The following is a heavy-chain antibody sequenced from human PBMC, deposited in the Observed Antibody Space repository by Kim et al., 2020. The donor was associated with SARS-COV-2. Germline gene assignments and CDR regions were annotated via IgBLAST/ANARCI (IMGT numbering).Heavy chain of an antibody. CDR1: GFTFSSYA. D-gene: IGHD3-3*01. Sequence: GGSLRLSCAASGFTFSSYAMHWVRQAPGKGLEWVAVISYDGSNKYYVDSVKGRFTISRDNSKNTLYLQMNSLRVKDTAVYYCARGGAFLEWLFLVPYFGYWGQGTLVTVSS. V-gene: IGHV3-30*04. CDR3: ARGGAFLEWLFLVPYFGY. J-gene: IGHJ4*02. CDR2: ISYDGSNK.